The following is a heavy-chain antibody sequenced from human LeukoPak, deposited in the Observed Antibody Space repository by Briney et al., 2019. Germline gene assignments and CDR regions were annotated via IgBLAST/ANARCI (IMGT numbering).Heavy chain of an antibody. J-gene: IGHJ5*02. CDR3: AREEVVEGSLNL. V-gene: IGHV4-59*01. CDR2: IYHSGSS. CDR1: GDSIGSYF. Sequence: SETLSLTCNVSGDSIGSYFWTWIRQPPGKGLEWVGSIYHSGSSDYNPSLKNRVTMSLNTPKNQFSLKLSSVTAADTAVYYCAREEVVEGSLNLWGQGTLVTVSS. D-gene: IGHD2-15*01.